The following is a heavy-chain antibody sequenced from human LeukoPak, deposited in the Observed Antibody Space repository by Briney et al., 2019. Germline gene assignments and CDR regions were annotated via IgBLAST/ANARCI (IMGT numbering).Heavy chain of an antibody. CDR3: ARGGYCSGGSCYRGFDY. CDR1: GFTFSNYW. Sequence: GGSLRLSCAASGFTFSNYWMQWVRQAPGKGLVWVSRINSDGTTTTYADSVKGRFTVSRDNAKNTLFLQMNSLRAEDTALYYCARGGYCSGGSCYRGFDYWGQGTLVTVSS. J-gene: IGHJ4*02. D-gene: IGHD2-15*01. V-gene: IGHV3-74*03. CDR2: INSDGTTT.